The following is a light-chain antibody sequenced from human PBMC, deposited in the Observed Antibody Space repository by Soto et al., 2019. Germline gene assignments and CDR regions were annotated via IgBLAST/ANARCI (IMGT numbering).Light chain of an antibody. CDR2: WAS. CDR1: QSVLYRSNNKNY. Sequence: DIVLTQFPDSLAVSLGERATINCKSSQSVLYRSNNKNYLAWYQQKPGQPPKLLIYWASTRESGVPDRFSGSGSGTDLTLTISSLQAEDVAIYYCQQYYNIPWTFGQGSKVEIK. J-gene: IGKJ1*01. CDR3: QQYYNIPWT. V-gene: IGKV4-1*01.